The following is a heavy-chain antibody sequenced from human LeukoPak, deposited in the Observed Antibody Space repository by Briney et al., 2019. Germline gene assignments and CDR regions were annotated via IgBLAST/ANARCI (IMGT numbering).Heavy chain of an antibody. Sequence: SETLSLTCTVSGGSISSYYWSWIRQPPGKGLEWIGYIYYSGSTNYNPSLKSRVTISVVTSKNQFSLKLSSVTAADTAVYYCARGYYDLLTGYRAHPRLDPWGQGTLVTVSS. CDR2: IYYSGST. CDR3: ARGYYDLLTGYRAHPRLDP. CDR1: GGSISSYY. V-gene: IGHV4-59*01. J-gene: IGHJ5*02. D-gene: IGHD3-9*01.